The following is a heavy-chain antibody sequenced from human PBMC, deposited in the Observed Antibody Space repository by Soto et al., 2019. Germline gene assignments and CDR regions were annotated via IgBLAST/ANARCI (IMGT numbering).Heavy chain of an antibody. CDR2: IYPGDSDT. D-gene: IGHD3-10*01. CDR1: GYSFTSYW. V-gene: IGHV5-51*01. CDR3: GKVGLGDHDAFDI. J-gene: IGHJ3*02. Sequence: GESLKISCKGSGYSFTSYWIGWVRQMPGKGLEWMGIIYPGDSDTRYSPSFQRQVTMSADKSTSTAYLQWSSLKASDTAIYYCGKVGLGDHDAFDIWGQGTMVTVSS.